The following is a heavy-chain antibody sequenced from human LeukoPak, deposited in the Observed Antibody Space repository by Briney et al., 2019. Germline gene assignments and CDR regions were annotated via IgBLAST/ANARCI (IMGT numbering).Heavy chain of an antibody. CDR1: GFSLTGHY. Sequence: ASVKGSCKGSGFSLTGHYMHWLRQAPGQGLEWMGWINGNSGDTNYAQKFQDRVIMTRDTSVNTVYMELSRLRSDDTATYYCARDFSWGPDLWGQGTLVIVSS. CDR2: INGNSGDT. D-gene: IGHD7-27*01. CDR3: ARDFSWGPDL. V-gene: IGHV1-2*02. J-gene: IGHJ5*02.